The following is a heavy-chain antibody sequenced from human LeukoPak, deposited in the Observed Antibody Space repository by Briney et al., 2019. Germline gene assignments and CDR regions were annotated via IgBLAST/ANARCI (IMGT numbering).Heavy chain of an antibody. CDR2: IWYDGSNK. CDR3: AKGHGVVTFNELFS. J-gene: IGHJ4*02. D-gene: IGHD2-21*02. Sequence: GGCLRLSCAASGFTFSSYGMHWVRQAPGKGLEWVAVIWYDGSNKYYADSVKGRLTISRDNSRSTLYLQMNNLRADDTAVYYCAKGHGVVTFNELFSWGQGTLVTVSS. V-gene: IGHV3-33*06. CDR1: GFTFSSYG.